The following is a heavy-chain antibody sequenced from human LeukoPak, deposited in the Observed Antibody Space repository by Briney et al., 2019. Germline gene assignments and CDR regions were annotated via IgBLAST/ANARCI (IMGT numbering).Heavy chain of an antibody. V-gene: IGHV1-69*06. CDR3: ASYIVGATAPYAFDI. D-gene: IGHD1-26*01. Sequence: GASVKVSCKASGGTFSSYAISWVRQAPGQGLEWMGGIIPIFGTANYAQKFQGRVTITADKSTSTAYMELSSLRSEDTAVYYCASYIVGATAPYAFDIWGQGTMVTVSS. J-gene: IGHJ3*02. CDR2: IIPIFGTA. CDR1: GGTFSSYA.